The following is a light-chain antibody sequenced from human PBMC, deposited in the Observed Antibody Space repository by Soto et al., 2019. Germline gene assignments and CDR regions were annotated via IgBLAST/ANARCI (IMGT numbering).Light chain of an antibody. Sequence: EILMTQSPATLSVSPGERATLSCRASQSVSSNLAWYQQKPGQAPRLLIYGASTRATGIPARFSGSGSGTEFTLTISSLQSEDFADYYCQQYNNWPPWTFGQGTKV. J-gene: IGKJ1*01. CDR2: GAS. CDR3: QQYNNWPPWT. V-gene: IGKV3-15*01. CDR1: QSVSSN.